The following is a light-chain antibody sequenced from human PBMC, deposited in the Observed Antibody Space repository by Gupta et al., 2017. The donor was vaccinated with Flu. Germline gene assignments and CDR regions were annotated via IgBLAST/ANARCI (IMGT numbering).Light chain of an antibody. Sequence: SYDLTQPPSVSVFPGQTARITCSGDALPTQYAYWYQQKPGQAPVLVIFKDTRRPSGIPERFSGSSSGTTVTLTITGVQAEDEADYYCQSADTIGGVFATGTKVTVL. J-gene: IGLJ1*01. CDR3: QSADTIGGV. V-gene: IGLV3-25*02. CDR1: ALPTQY. CDR2: KDT.